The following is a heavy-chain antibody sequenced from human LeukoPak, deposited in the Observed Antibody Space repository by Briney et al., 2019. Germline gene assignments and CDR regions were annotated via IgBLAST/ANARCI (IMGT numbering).Heavy chain of an antibody. CDR3: ARERQQGWFDP. D-gene: IGHD6-13*01. CDR2: IYHTGTT. CDR1: GDSISSSHW. Sequence: SGTLSLTCAVSGDSISSSHWWSWVRQPPGKGLEWIGRIYHTGTTNYNPSLKSRVTISVDKSKNQFSLKLSSVTAADTAVYYCARERQQGWFDPWGQGTLVTVSS. V-gene: IGHV4-4*02. J-gene: IGHJ5*02.